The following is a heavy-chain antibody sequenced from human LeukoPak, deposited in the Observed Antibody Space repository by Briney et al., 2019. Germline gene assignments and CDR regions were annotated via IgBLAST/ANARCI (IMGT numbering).Heavy chain of an antibody. Sequence: GASVKVSCKTSGYTFTGYYMHWVRQAPGQGLEWMGWINPNSGGTDYAQKFQGRVTMTRDTSISTAYMELSRLRSDDTAVYYCARVRWFRETDAAYFDSWGQGTLVTVSS. CDR2: INPNSGGT. CDR3: ARVRWFRETDAAYFDS. D-gene: IGHD3-10*01. CDR1: GYTFTGYY. V-gene: IGHV1-2*02. J-gene: IGHJ4*02.